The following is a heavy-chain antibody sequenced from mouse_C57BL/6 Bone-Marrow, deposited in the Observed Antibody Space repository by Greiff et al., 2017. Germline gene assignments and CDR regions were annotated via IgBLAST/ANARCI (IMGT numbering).Heavy chain of an antibody. D-gene: IGHD2-4*01. CDR2: IYPRSGNT. J-gene: IGHJ3*01. CDR1: GYTFTSYG. V-gene: IGHV1-81*01. CDR3: ARDGGYDYDNFAY. Sequence: VQLQESGAELARPGASVKLSCKASGYTFTSYGISWVKQRTGQGLEWIGEIYPRSGNTYYNEKFKGKATLTADKSSSTAYMELRSLTSEDSAVYFCARDGGYDYDNFAYWGQGTLVTVSA.